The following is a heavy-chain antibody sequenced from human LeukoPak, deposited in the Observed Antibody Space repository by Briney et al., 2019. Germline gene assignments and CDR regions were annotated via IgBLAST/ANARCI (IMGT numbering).Heavy chain of an antibody. J-gene: IGHJ5*02. CDR3: ARDLGGDGYNLRNWFDP. D-gene: IGHD5-24*01. CDR1: GGSINSGNYY. CDR2: ISYSGSR. Sequence: KSSETLSLTCTVSGGSINSGNYYWSWIRQHPGKGLEWIGYISYSGSRYYNPPLKSRVTISIDLSKSQFSLKLSSVTAADTAVYYCARDLGGDGYNLRNWFDPWGQGTLVTVSS. V-gene: IGHV4-31*03.